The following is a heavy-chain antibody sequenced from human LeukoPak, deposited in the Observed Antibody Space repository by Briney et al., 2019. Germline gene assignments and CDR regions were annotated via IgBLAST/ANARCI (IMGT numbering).Heavy chain of an antibody. CDR1: GGSISRYY. V-gene: IGHV4-59*01. CDR3: ATDNSYGSGSYYT. J-gene: IGHJ4*02. D-gene: IGHD3-10*01. CDR2: IYYSGNT. Sequence: PSETLSLTCTVSGGSISRYYWSWIRQPPGKGLEWIGYIYYSGNTNYNPSLKSRVTISVDTSKNQSSLKLSSVTAADTAVYYCATDNSYGSGSYYTWGQGTLVTVSS.